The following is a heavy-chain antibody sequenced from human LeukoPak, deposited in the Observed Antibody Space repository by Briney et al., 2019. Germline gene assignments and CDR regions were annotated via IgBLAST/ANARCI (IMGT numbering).Heavy chain of an antibody. D-gene: IGHD2-15*01. CDR2: INPSGGST. Sequence: ASVKVSCKASGYTFTSYYMHWVRQAPGQGLEWMGIINPSGGSTSYAQKFQGRVTMTRDTSTSTVYMELSSLRSEDTAVYYCARDERCSGGSCYAPSDAFDIWGQGTMATVSS. V-gene: IGHV1-46*01. CDR1: GYTFTSYY. J-gene: IGHJ3*02. CDR3: ARDERCSGGSCYAPSDAFDI.